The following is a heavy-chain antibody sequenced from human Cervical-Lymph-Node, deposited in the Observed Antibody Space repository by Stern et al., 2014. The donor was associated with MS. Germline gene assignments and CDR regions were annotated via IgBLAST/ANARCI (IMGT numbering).Heavy chain of an antibody. CDR3: TTVLS. Sequence: EDQLVESGGGLVKPGGSLRLSCAASGITFSGTWMNWVRQAPGKGLEWVGRIKTTTDGGTTDYVAPVKGRFTISRDDSKNTVYLQMNSLKSEDTGIYYCTTVLSWGQGTLVTVSS. CDR2: IKTTTDGGTT. J-gene: IGHJ4*02. V-gene: IGHV3-15*01. CDR1: GITFSGTW.